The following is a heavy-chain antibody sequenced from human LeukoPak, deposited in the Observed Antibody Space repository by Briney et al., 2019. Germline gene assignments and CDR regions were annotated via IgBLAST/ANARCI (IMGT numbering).Heavy chain of an antibody. CDR2: IYYSGST. CDR3: ARGGGNYYPYYFDF. CDR1: GGSISSYY. D-gene: IGHD1-26*01. Sequence: SETLSLTCTVSGGSISSYYWSWIRQPPGKGLEWIGYIYYSGSTNYNPSLKSRVTISEDTSKNQLSLKLSSVTAADTAVYYCARGGGNYYPYYFDFWGQGTLVTVSS. V-gene: IGHV4-59*01. J-gene: IGHJ4*02.